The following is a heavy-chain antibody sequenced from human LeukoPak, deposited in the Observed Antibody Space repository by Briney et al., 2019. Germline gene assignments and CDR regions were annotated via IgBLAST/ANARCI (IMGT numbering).Heavy chain of an antibody. D-gene: IGHD3-10*01. V-gene: IGHV3-21*04. Sequence: PGGSLRLSCAASGFTFSSYSMNWVRQAPGKGLEWVSSISSSSSNIYYADSVKGRFTISRDNSKNTLYLQMNSLRAEDTAVYYCAKKELDYYGSGSYYSGFDYWGQGTLVTVSS. CDR3: AKKELDYYGSGSYYSGFDY. CDR2: ISSSSSNI. J-gene: IGHJ4*02. CDR1: GFTFSSYS.